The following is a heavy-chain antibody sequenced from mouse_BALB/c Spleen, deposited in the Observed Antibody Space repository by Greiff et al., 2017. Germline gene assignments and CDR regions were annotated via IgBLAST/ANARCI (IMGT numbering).Heavy chain of an antibody. D-gene: IGHD2-1*01. J-gene: IGHJ3*01. CDR3: ARSEEGNGAWFAY. V-gene: IGHV3-8*02. CDR2: ISYSGST. CDR1: GDSITSGY. Sequence: VQLQQSGPSLVKPSQTLSLTCSVTGDSITSGYWNWIRKFPGNKLEYMGYISYSGSTYYNPSLKSRISITRDTSKNQYYLQLNSVTTEDTATYYCARSEEGNGAWFAYWGQGTLVTVSA.